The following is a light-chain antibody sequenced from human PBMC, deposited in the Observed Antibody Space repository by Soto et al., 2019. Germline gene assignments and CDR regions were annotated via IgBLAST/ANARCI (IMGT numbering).Light chain of an antibody. J-gene: IGKJ1*01. CDR2: GAS. V-gene: IGKV3-20*01. CDR1: QSISSSH. Sequence: EIVLTQSPGTLSLSQGERATLSCRASQSISSSHLAWYQQKPGQAPRLLIYGASNRATGIPDRFSGSGSGTAFTLTISRLEPEDFAVYYCPQYGTSPRTFGQGTKVEIK. CDR3: PQYGTSPRT.